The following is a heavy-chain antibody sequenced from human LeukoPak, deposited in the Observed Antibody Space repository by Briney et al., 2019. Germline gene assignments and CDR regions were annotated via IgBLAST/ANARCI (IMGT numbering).Heavy chain of an antibody. J-gene: IGHJ6*02. CDR3: AKDGSYYYYYGMDV. CDR2: IRYDGSNK. V-gene: IGHV3-30*02. CDR1: GFTFSSYG. Sequence: GGSLRLSCAASGFTFSSYGMHWVRQAPGKGLEWVAFIRYDGSNKYYADSVKGRFTISRDNSKSTLYLQMNSLRAEDTAVYYCAKDGSYYYYYGMDVWGQGTTVTVSS. D-gene: IGHD1-26*01.